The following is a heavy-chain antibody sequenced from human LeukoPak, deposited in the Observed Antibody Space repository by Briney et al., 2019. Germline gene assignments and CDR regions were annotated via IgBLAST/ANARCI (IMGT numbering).Heavy chain of an antibody. CDR2: ISWDSDNI. CDR3: AKEGSVCTNGICRYFDF. Sequence: PGRSLRLSCAASGFTFRDSAMHWVRQVSGKGLEWVSSISWDSDNIDYADSVKGRFTISRDNAENSLYLQMNSLRAEDTALYYCAKEGSVCTNGICRYFDFWGQGTLVTVSS. V-gene: IGHV3-9*01. D-gene: IGHD2-8*01. CDR1: GFTFRDSA. J-gene: IGHJ4*02.